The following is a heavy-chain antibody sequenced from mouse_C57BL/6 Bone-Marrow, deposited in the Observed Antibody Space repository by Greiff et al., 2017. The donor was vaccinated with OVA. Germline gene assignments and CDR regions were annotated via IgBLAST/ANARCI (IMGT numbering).Heavy chain of an antibody. J-gene: IGHJ2*01. CDR3: ARGLTGASYYFDY. V-gene: IGHV1-82*01. CDR1: GYAFSSSW. D-gene: IGHD4-1*01. Sequence: QVQLQQSGPELVKPGASVKISCKASGYAFSSSWMNWVKQRPGKGLEWIGRIYPGDGDTNYNGKFKGKATLTADKSSSTAYMQLSSLTSEASAVYFFARGLTGASYYFDYWGQGTTLTVSS. CDR2: IYPGDGDT.